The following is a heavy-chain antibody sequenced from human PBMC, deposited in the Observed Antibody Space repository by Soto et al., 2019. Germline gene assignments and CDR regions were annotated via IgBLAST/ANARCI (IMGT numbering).Heavy chain of an antibody. CDR2: INHSGST. V-gene: IGHV4-34*01. Sequence: SETLSLTCAVYGGSFSGYYWSWIRQPPGKGLEWIGEINHSGSTNYNPSLKSRVTISVDTSKNQFSLKLSSVTAADTAVYYCARGRFGSRDGYITRVPFDYWGQGTLVTVSS. J-gene: IGHJ4*02. CDR3: ARGRFGSRDGYITRVPFDY. D-gene: IGHD5-12*01. CDR1: GGSFSGYY.